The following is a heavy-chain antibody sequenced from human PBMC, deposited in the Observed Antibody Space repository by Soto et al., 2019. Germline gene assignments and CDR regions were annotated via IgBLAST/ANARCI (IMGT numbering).Heavy chain of an antibody. J-gene: IGHJ6*02. CDR3: ARDPGQYYDFWSGYYRNYYGMDV. CDR1: GYTFTSYA. V-gene: IGHV1-3*01. Sequence: ASVKVSCKASGYTFTSYAMHWVRQAPGQRLEWMGWINAGNGNTKYSQKFQGRVTITRDTSASTAYMELSSLRSEDTAVYYCARDPGQYYDFWSGYYRNYYGMDVWGQGTTVTVSS. D-gene: IGHD3-3*01. CDR2: INAGNGNT.